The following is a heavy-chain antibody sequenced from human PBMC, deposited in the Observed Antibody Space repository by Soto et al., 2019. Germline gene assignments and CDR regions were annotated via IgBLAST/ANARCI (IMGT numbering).Heavy chain of an antibody. CDR1: GGSISSYY. V-gene: IGHV4-59*01. CDR3: ARRYGGAFDI. J-gene: IGHJ3*02. CDR2: IYYSGSV. Sequence: PSETLSLTCTVSGGSISSYYWSWIRQPPGKGLEWIGYIYYSGSVSYNPSLRSRVTISRDTSKNQFSLKLSSVTAADTAVYYCARRYGGAFDIWGQGTMVTVSS. D-gene: IGHD3-10*01.